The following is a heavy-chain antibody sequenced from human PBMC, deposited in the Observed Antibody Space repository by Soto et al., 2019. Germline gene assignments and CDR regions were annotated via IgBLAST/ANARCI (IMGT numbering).Heavy chain of an antibody. V-gene: IGHV3-21*04. CDR1: RFTFSSYS. J-gene: IGHJ4*02. CDR3: AKGSLQYYFDY. D-gene: IGHD3-16*02. Sequence: GGSLRLSCAASRFTFSSYSMNWVRQAPGKGLEWVSSISSSSSYIYYADSVKGRFTISRDNSKNTLYLQMNSLRAEDTAVYYCAKGSLQYYFDYWGEGTLVTVSS. CDR2: ISSSSSYI.